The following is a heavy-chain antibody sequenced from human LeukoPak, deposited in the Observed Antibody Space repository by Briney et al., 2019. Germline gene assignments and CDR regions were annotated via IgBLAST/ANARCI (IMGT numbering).Heavy chain of an antibody. J-gene: IGHJ4*02. CDR3: TKLKGWYGEGFFDY. V-gene: IGHV3-53*01. Sequence: GGSLRLSCAASGFTVSSNYMSWVRQPAGRGLEWVSVLYSGGATFYADSVKGRFTISRDTSKNTLYLQMNDLRADDTAVYYCTKLKGWYGEGFFDYWGQGTLVTVSS. CDR1: GFTVSSNY. D-gene: IGHD6-19*01. CDR2: LYSGGAT.